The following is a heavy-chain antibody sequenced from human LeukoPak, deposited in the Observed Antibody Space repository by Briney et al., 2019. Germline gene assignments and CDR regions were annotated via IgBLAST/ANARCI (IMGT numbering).Heavy chain of an antibody. Sequence: SVKVSCKASGGTFSSYAISWVRQAPGQGLEWMGGIIPTFGTANYAQKFQGRVTITADESTSTAYMELSSLRSEDTAVYYCASLTVTTSYYYYYMDVWGKGTTVTVSS. J-gene: IGHJ6*03. CDR2: IIPTFGTA. V-gene: IGHV1-69*13. CDR1: GGTFSSYA. D-gene: IGHD4-11*01. CDR3: ASLTVTTSYYYYYMDV.